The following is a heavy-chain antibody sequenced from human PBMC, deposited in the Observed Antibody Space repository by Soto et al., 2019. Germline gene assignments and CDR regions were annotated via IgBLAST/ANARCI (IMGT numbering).Heavy chain of an antibody. Sequence: GGSLRLASAASGFSFSSYSMNWVRQAKGKGLEWVSYISSSSNTIYYADSVKGRLTISRDNAKNSLYLQMNSLRDEDTAVYYCAREPYYYDSSGYYYYGMDVWGQGTTVTVSS. CDR2: ISSSSNTI. J-gene: IGHJ6*02. CDR3: AREPYYYDSSGYYYYGMDV. CDR1: GFSFSSYS. V-gene: IGHV3-48*02. D-gene: IGHD3-22*01.